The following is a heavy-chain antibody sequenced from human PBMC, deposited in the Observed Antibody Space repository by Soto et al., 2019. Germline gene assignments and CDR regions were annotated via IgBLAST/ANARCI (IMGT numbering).Heavy chain of an antibody. CDR1: GFTFSGSA. V-gene: IGHV3-73*01. CDR3: TRHGGGYCSSTSCSNN. D-gene: IGHD2-2*01. Sequence: GGSLRLSCAASGFTFSGSAMHWVRQASWKGLEWVGRIRSKANSYATAYAASVKGRFTISRDDSKNTAYLQMNSLKTEDTAVYYCTRHGGGYCSSTSCSNNWGQGTLVTSPQ. CDR2: IRSKANSYAT. J-gene: IGHJ4*02.